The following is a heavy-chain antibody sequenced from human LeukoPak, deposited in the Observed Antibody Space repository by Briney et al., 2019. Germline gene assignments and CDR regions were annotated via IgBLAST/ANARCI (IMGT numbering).Heavy chain of an antibody. V-gene: IGHV3-53*01. J-gene: IGHJ3*02. D-gene: IGHD2-15*01. Sequence: GGSLRLSCAASGFTVSSNYMSWVRQAPGKGLEWVSVIYSGGSTYYADSVKGRFTISRDNSKNTLYLQMNSLRAEDTAVYYCARDMPTPVSGGWAFDIWGQGTMVTVSS. CDR1: GFTVSSNY. CDR3: ARDMPTPVSGGWAFDI. CDR2: IYSGGST.